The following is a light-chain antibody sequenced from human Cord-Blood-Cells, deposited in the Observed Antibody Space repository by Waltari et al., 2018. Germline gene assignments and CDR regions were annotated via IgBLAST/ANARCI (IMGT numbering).Light chain of an antibody. CDR2: GAS. CDR3: RQSGA. Sequence: EIVLTQSPGTLSLSPGERAALSCRASQRVSCGYLAWYQQKPGQAPRLLTYGASSRATGIPDSFSGSGSGTDWTLTISRLEGEDVAVYYGRQSGAFGQGTKVEI. V-gene: IGKV3-20*01. J-gene: IGKJ1*01. CDR1: QRVSCGY.